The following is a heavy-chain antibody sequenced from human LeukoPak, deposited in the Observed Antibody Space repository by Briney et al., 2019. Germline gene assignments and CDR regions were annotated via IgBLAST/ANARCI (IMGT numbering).Heavy chain of an antibody. Sequence: GGSLRLSCAVSGFTVGSIHMAWVRQTPGKGLEWVSVIYNGDNTNYADSVRGRFTISRDNSKNTLYLQMNSLRAEDTAVYYCARDQRFFGVVMGFDYWGQGTLVTVSS. V-gene: IGHV3-66*01. J-gene: IGHJ4*02. D-gene: IGHD3-3*01. CDR2: IYNGDNT. CDR1: GFTVGSIH. CDR3: ARDQRFFGVVMGFDY.